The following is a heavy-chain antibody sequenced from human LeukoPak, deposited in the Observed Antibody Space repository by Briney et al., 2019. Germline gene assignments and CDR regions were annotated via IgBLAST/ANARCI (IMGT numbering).Heavy chain of an antibody. CDR1: GGSISSYY. D-gene: IGHD3-22*01. J-gene: IGHJ4*02. CDR3: ACEYYYDSSGYYYGIDY. CDR2: IYTSGST. V-gene: IGHV4-4*07. Sequence: SETLSLTCTVSGGSISSYYWSWIRQPAGKGLEWIGRIYTSGSTNYNPSLKSRVTISVDTSKNQFSLKLSSVTAADTAVYYCACEYYYDSSGYYYGIDYWGQGTLVTVSS.